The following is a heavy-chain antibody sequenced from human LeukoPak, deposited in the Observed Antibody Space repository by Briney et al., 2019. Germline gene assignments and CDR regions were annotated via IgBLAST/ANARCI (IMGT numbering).Heavy chain of an antibody. Sequence: ASVKVSCKASGYTFTSYYMHWVRQAPGQGLEWMGIINPSGGSTSYAQKFQGRVTMTRDTSTSTVYMELSSLRSEDTAVYYCARGAVSYYYDSSGYPGGLDAFDIWGQGTMVTVSS. CDR3: ARGAVSYYYDSSGYPGGLDAFDI. CDR2: INPSGGST. J-gene: IGHJ3*02. CDR1: GYTFTSYY. V-gene: IGHV1-46*01. D-gene: IGHD3-22*01.